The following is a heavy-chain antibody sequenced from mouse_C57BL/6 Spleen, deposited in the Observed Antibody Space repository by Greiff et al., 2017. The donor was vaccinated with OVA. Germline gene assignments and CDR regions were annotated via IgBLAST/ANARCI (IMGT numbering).Heavy chain of an antibody. CDR1: GFTFSNYW. CDR3: TGEGYDSDY. CDR2: ISLKSDNYAT. Sequence: EVQGVESGGGLVQPGGSMKLSCVASGFTFSNYWMTWVRQSPEKGLEWVAQISLKSDNYATHYAESVKGRLTISRDDSKSSVYLQKNNLGDEDTGICYCTGEGYDSDYWGKGTTLTVSS. J-gene: IGHJ2*01. D-gene: IGHD2-2*01. V-gene: IGHV6-3*01.